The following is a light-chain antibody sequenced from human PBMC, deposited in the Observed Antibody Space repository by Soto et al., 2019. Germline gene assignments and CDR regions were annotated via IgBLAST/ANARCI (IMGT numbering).Light chain of an antibody. CDR1: SSNIGNNY. Sequence: QSVLTQPPSASGTPGQRVTISCSGSSSNIGNNYVYWYQMVPVTAPKLLIYRNNQRPSGVPDRFSGSRSGTSASLAISGLRSEDEADYYCAAWDDSLSGRGVFGGGTKLTVL. CDR3: AAWDDSLSGRGV. J-gene: IGLJ3*02. CDR2: RNN. V-gene: IGLV1-47*01.